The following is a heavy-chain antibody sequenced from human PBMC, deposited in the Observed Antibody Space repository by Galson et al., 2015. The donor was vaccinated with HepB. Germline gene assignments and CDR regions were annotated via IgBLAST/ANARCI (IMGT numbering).Heavy chain of an antibody. CDR3: ARGRPGRFDP. D-gene: IGHD3-10*01. CDR2: IYHSGTT. J-gene: IGHJ5*02. V-gene: IGHV4-30-2*01. Sequence: NWVRQAPGKGLEWIGYIYHSGTTYYNPSLKSRVTISVDRSKNQFSLRLRSVTAADTAMYYCARGRPGRFDPWGQGTLVTVSS.